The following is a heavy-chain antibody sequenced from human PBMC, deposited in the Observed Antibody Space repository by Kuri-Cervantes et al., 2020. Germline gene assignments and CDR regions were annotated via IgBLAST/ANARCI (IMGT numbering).Heavy chain of an antibody. J-gene: IGHJ6*02. D-gene: IGHD3-10*01. Sequence: LSLTCAASGFTVSSNYMSWVRQAPGKGLEWVSVIYSGGSTYYADSVKGRFTISRDNSKNTLYLQMNSLRAEDTAVYYCASEYYYGDYYYGMDVWGQGTTVTVSS. CDR3: ASEYYYGDYYYGMDV. V-gene: IGHV3-53*05. CDR1: GFTVSSNY. CDR2: IYSGGST.